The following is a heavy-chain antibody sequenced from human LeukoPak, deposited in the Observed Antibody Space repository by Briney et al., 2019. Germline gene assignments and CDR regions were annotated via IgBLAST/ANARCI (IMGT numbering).Heavy chain of an antibody. CDR2: ISSTDNTI. CDR3: ARSGGHNLYDY. V-gene: IGHV3-48*03. D-gene: IGHD1-20*01. CDR1: GFTFSSYE. J-gene: IGHJ4*02. Sequence: PGGSLRLSCAASGFTFSSYEMNWVRQAPGKGLEWVSYISSTDNTIYYADSVKGRFTISRDNAKNSLYLQVNSLRAEDTAVYYCARSGGHNLYDYWGQGTLVTVSS.